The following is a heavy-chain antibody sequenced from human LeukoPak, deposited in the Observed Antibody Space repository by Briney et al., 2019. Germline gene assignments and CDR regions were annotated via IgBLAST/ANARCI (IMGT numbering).Heavy chain of an antibody. CDR2: INANSGGT. CDR3: ARALVLKLYYYDSSGNYFDAFDI. CDR1: GHTFTGYY. J-gene: IGHJ3*02. V-gene: IGHV1-2*02. D-gene: IGHD3-22*01. Sequence: ASVKVSCKASGHTFTGYYMHWVRQAPGQGLEWMGWINANSGGTNYAQKFQGRVTMTRDTSISTAYMELSRLRSDDTAVYYCARALVLKLYYYDSSGNYFDAFDIWGQGTMVTVSS.